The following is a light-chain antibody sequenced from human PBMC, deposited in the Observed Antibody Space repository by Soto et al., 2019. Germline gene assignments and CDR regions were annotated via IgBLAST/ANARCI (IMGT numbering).Light chain of an antibody. V-gene: IGLV2-23*02. CDR3: CSYASGSTLV. CDR1: SSDVGSSNL. J-gene: IGLJ2*01. CDR2: EVT. Sequence: SALTQPASVSGSPGQSITISCTGASSDVGSSNLVSWYQHHPGKAPKLLIYEVTKRPSGVSYRFSASKSANTASLTISGLQAEDEADYYCCSYASGSTLVFGGGTKLTVL.